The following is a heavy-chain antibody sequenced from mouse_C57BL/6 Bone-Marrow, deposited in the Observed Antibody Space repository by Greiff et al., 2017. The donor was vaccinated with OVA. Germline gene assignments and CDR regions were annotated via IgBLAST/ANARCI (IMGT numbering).Heavy chain of an antibody. J-gene: IGHJ3*01. V-gene: IGHV5-4*03. CDR1: GFTFSSYA. Sequence: EVNVVESGGGLVKPGGSLKLSCAASGFTFSSYAMSWVRQTPEKRLEWVATISDGGSYTYYPDNVKGRFTISRDNAKNNLYLQMSHLKSEDTAMYYCARVRDYYYGSSYLAWFAYWGQGTLVTVSA. CDR2: ISDGGSYT. D-gene: IGHD1-1*01. CDR3: ARVRDYYYGSSYLAWFAY.